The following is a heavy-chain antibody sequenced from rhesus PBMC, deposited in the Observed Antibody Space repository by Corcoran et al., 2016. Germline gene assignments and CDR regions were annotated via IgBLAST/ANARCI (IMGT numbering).Heavy chain of an antibody. Sequence: QVQLQESGPGLVKPPETLSLTCAVSGASISSYWWSWIRPPPGKGLEWIGEINGNSGNTYYNPPLKSRVTISQDASKNQFSLKLRSVTAADTAVYYCARRDNVYYFDYWGQGVLVTVSS. J-gene: IGHJ4*01. CDR1: GASISSYW. CDR3: ARRDNVYYFDY. CDR2: INGNSGNT. V-gene: IGHV4-80*01. D-gene: IGHD1-20*01.